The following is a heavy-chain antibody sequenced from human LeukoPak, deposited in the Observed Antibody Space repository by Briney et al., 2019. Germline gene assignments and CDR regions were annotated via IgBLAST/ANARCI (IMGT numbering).Heavy chain of an antibody. CDR2: ISSNGGST. CDR1: GFTFSSYA. D-gene: IGHD3-22*01. J-gene: IGHJ3*02. CDR3: ALSYYDSSGPHAFDI. V-gene: IGHV3-64*01. Sequence: PGGSLRLSCAASGFTFSSYAMHWVRQAPGKGLEYVSAISSNGGSTYYANSVKGRFTISRDNPKNTLYLQMGSLRAEDMAVYYCALSYYDSSGPHAFDIWGQGTMVTVSS.